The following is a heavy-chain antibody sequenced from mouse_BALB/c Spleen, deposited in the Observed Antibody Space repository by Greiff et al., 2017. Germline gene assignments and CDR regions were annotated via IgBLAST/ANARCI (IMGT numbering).Heavy chain of an antibody. Sequence: EVQLQESGAELVKPGASVKLSCTASGFNIKDTYMHWVKQRPEQGLEWIGRIDPANGNTKYDPKFQGKATITADTSSNTAYLQLSSLTSEDTAVYYCAREGIVAPWDYWGQGTSVTVSS. CDR2: IDPANGNT. V-gene: IGHV14-3*02. CDR3: AREGIVAPWDY. D-gene: IGHD1-1*01. CDR1: GFNIKDTY. J-gene: IGHJ4*01.